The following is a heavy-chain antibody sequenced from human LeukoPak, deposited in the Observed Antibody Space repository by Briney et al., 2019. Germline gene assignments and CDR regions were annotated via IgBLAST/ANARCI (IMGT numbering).Heavy chain of an antibody. D-gene: IGHD2-2*01. Sequence: ASVKVSCKASGYTFTGYYMHWVRQAPGQGLEWMGWINPNSGGTNYAQKFQGRVTMTRDTSITTAHMELSRLRSDDTAVYYCARECSTTSCSFTFDYWGQGTLVTVSS. CDR2: INPNSGGT. V-gene: IGHV1-2*02. CDR1: GYTFTGYY. J-gene: IGHJ4*02. CDR3: ARECSTTSCSFTFDY.